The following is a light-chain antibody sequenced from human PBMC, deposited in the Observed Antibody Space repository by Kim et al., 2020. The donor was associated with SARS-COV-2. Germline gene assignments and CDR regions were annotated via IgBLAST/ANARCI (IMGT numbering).Light chain of an antibody. Sequence: VTISCTGSRSNIGAGYDVHWYQQLPGTAPKLLIYGNSNRPSGVPDRFSGSKSGTSASLAITGLQAEDEADYYCQSYDSSLLGGVVFGGGTQLTVL. CDR2: GNS. CDR1: RSNIGAGYD. CDR3: QSYDSSLLGGVV. V-gene: IGLV1-40*01. J-gene: IGLJ2*01.